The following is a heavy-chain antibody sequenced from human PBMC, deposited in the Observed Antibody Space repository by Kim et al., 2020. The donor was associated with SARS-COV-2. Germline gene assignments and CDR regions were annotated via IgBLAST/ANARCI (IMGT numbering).Heavy chain of an antibody. CDR2: INAGNGNT. V-gene: IGHV1-3*01. CDR1: GYTFTSYA. Sequence: ASVKVSCKASGYTFTSYAMHWVRQAPGQRLEWMGWINAGNGNTKYSQKFQGRVTITRDTSASTAYMELSSLRSEDTAVYYCARRDRYYYDSSGSDAFDIWGQGTMVTVSS. J-gene: IGHJ3*02. CDR3: ARRDRYYYDSSGSDAFDI. D-gene: IGHD3-22*01.